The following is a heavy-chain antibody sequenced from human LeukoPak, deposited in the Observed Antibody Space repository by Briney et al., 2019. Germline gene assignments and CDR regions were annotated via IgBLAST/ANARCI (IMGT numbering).Heavy chain of an antibody. CDR2: IYTSGST. CDR3: ARDLVLRYFNWFDP. CDR1: GGSISSYY. Sequence: SETLSLTCTVSGGSISSYYWSWIRQPAGKGLEWIGRIYTSGSTNYNPSLKSRVTMSVDTSKNQLSLKLSSVTAADTAVYYCARDLVLRYFNWFDPWGQGTLVTVSS. J-gene: IGHJ5*02. D-gene: IGHD4-17*01. V-gene: IGHV4-4*07.